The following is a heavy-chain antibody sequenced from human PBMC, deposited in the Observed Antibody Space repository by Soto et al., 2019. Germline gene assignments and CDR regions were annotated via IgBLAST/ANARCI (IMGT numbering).Heavy chain of an antibody. Sequence: QVQPVQSGAEVREPGASVKVSCKASGYTFTSFDINWVRQASGQGLEWMGWMKPNSGDTGYGQKFQGRVALTRDTSTSTAYMELSGLKSEDTAVYYCVALARWGQGTLVTVSS. V-gene: IGHV1-8*01. D-gene: IGHD6-6*01. CDR2: MKPNSGDT. CDR3: VALAR. J-gene: IGHJ4*02. CDR1: GYTFTSFD.